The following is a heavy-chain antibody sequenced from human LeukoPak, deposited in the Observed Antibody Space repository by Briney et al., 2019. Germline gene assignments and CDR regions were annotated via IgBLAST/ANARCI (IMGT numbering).Heavy chain of an antibody. J-gene: IGHJ4*02. Sequence: GESLILSCAASGFTFSSYAMNWVRQAPGKGLEWVSAISASGGSTYYADSVKGRFTISRDTSKNTLYLQMSSLRGEDTAVYYCAKAMAGSTYYFDSWGQGTLVTVSS. V-gene: IGHV3-23*01. CDR3: AKAMAGSTYYFDS. CDR1: GFTFSSYA. CDR2: ISASGGST. D-gene: IGHD6-19*01.